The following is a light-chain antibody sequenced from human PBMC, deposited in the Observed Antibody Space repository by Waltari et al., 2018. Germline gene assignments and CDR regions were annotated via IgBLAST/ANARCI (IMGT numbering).Light chain of an antibody. J-gene: IGKJ1*01. V-gene: IGKV4-1*01. CDR1: QRLLYNSNDKNY. Sequence: DVVMTQPPDSLPLSFVEGVTTNCKSSQRLLYNSNDKNYLAWYQQKPGQPTKLLFYWASSRHSGVPDRFSGSGSATVSIRTISSLQAEYAAFYYYQQYYSRRTFGQGTRVEIK. CDR3: QQYYSRRT. CDR2: WAS.